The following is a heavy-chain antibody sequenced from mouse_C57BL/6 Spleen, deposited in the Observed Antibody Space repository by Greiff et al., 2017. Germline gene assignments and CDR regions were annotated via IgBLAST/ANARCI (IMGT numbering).Heavy chain of an antibody. CDR2: LDPANGNT. D-gene: IGHD2-4*01. CDR3: ARSESDYDEPWFAY. Sequence: EVQLQQSVAELVRPGASVKLSCTASGFNIKNTYMHWVKQRPEPGLEWIGRLDPANGNTKYAPKFQGKATITADTSSNTAYLQLSSLTSEDTAIDYCARSESDYDEPWFAYWGQGTLVTVSA. V-gene: IGHV14-3*01. CDR1: GFNIKNTY. J-gene: IGHJ3*01.